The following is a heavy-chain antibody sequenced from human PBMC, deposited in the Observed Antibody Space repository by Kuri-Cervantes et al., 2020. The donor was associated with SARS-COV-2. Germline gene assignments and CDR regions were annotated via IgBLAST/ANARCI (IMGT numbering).Heavy chain of an antibody. CDR2: IYYSGST. V-gene: IGHV4-39*07. D-gene: IGHD3-22*01. Sequence: ESLKISCTVSGGSISSIDDYWGWIRQPPGKGLEWIGSIYYSGSTYYNSSLKSRVSISVDTSENQFSLKLSSVTAADTAVYYCARDQGNYYDSSGYYVVFEYYGKDVCGQATTTVSS. J-gene: IGHJ6*01. CDR3: ARDQGNYYDSSGYYVVFEYYGKDV. CDR1: GGSISSIDDY.